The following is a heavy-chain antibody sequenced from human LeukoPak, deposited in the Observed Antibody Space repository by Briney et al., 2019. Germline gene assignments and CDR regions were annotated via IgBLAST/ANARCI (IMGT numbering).Heavy chain of an antibody. V-gene: IGHV3-30*03. Sequence: PGGSLRLSCAASGLPFSSYAIHWVRQAPGKGLEWVALISYDGSNEHYADSVKGRFTISRDNSKNTLYLQVNSLRPEDTAVYYCARSGFSCLGDNCYSPDYWGQGTLVTVSS. CDR1: GLPFSSYA. CDR2: ISYDGSNE. J-gene: IGHJ4*02. CDR3: ARSGFSCLGDNCYSPDY. D-gene: IGHD2-15*01.